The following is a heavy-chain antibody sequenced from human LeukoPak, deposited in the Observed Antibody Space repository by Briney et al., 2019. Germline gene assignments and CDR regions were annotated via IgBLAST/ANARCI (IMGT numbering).Heavy chain of an antibody. D-gene: IGHD6-19*01. V-gene: IGHV3-23*01. CDR1: GFTFSNCW. CDR2: ISASGASP. CDR3: AKRAVAGTYYFDY. Sequence: GGSLRLSCAASGFTFSNCWMSWVRQAPGKGLEWVSIISASGASPYYADSVKGRFTISRDNSKNTLYLQMNSLRAEDTAVYYCAKRAVAGTYYFDYWGQGTLVTVSS. J-gene: IGHJ4*02.